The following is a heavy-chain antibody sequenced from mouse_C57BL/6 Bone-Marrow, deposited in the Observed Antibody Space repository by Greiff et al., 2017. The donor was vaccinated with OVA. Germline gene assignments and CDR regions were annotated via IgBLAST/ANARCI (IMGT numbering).Heavy chain of an antibody. J-gene: IGHJ2*01. CDR2: IYPRSGNT. CDR3: AREDYYSYYFDY. CDR1: GYTFTSYG. V-gene: IGHV1-81*01. D-gene: IGHD1-1*01. Sequence: VQVVASGAELARPGASVKLSCKASGYTFTSYGISWVKQRTGQGLEWIGEIYPRSGNTYYNEKFKGKATLTADKSSSTAYMELRSLTSEDSAVYFCAREDYYSYYFDYWGQGTTLTVSS.